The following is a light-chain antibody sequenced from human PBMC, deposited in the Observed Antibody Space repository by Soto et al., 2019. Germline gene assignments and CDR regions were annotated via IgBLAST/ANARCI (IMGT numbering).Light chain of an antibody. J-gene: IGKJ4*01. CDR2: DAS. Sequence: EIVLTQSPATLSLSPGERATLSCRASQSVSSNLAWYQQKPGQAPRLLIYDASNRATGIQARFSGSGSGTDFTLTISSLEPEDFAVYYCQQRSNRPLTFGGGTKVEIK. CDR3: QQRSNRPLT. V-gene: IGKV3-11*01. CDR1: QSVSSN.